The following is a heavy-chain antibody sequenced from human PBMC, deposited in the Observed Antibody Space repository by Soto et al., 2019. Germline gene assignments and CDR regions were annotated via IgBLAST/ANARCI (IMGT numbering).Heavy chain of an antibody. V-gene: IGHV1-2*02. CDR2: INPNSGGT. J-gene: IGHJ4*02. D-gene: IGHD3-9*01. CDR1: GYTFTGYY. CDR3: ARDHRYYDILTGYYEDDY. Sequence: ASVKVSCKASGYTFTGYYMHWVRQAPGQGLGWMGWINPNSGGTNYAQKFQGRVTMTRDTSISTAYMELSRLRSDDTAVYYCARDHRYYDILTGYYEDDYWGQGTPVTVSS.